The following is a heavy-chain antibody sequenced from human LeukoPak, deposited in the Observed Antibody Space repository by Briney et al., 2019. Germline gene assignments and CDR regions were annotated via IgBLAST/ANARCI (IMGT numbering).Heavy chain of an antibody. CDR3: ARADGYNLGDF. D-gene: IGHD5-24*01. CDR1: GYTFTGYY. Sequence: ASVKVSCKASGYTFTGYYLHWVRQAPGQGLEYMGWINPNTGGTNYVQKFQGRVTMTRDTSISTGYMELSSRRSDDTALYYCARADGYNLGDFWGQGTQVTVSS. V-gene: IGHV1-2*02. CDR2: INPNTGGT. J-gene: IGHJ4*02.